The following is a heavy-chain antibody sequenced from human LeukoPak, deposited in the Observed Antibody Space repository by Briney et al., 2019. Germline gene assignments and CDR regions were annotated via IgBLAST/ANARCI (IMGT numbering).Heavy chain of an antibody. V-gene: IGHV4-34*01. CDR2: INHSGST. CDR3: ARGEYYDFWSGYFNFFDY. J-gene: IGHJ4*02. D-gene: IGHD3-3*01. CDR1: GGSFSGYY. Sequence: SETLSLTCAVYGGSFSGYYWSWIRQPPGKGLEWIGEINHSGSTNYNPSLKSRVTISVDTSKNQFSLKLSSVTAADTAVYYCARGEYYDFWSGYFNFFDYWGQGTLVTVSS.